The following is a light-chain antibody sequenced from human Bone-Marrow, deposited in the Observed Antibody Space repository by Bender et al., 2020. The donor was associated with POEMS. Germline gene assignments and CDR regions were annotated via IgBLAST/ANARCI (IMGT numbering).Light chain of an antibody. CDR1: SSDVGNYNL. J-gene: IGLJ1*01. Sequence: QSALTQPASVSGSPGQSITISCTGTSSDVGNYNLVSWYQQHPGKAPKLMIYEVTKRPSGVPDRFSGSKSGNTASLTVSRLQAEDEADYYCSSYAGTNIYYVFGAGTKVTVL. CDR2: EVT. V-gene: IGLV2-8*01. CDR3: SSYAGTNIYYV.